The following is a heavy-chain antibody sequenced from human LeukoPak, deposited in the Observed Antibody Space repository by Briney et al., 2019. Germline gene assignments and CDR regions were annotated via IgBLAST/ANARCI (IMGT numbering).Heavy chain of an antibody. CDR1: GGSISSGGYY. V-gene: IGHV4-31*03. Sequence: SETLSLTCTVSGGSISSGGYYWSWIRQHPGKGLEWIGYIYYSGSTYYNPSLKSRVTISVDTSKSQFSLKLSSVTAADTAVYYCARRGETYYYYYGMDVWGQGTTVTVSS. CDR3: ARRGETYYYYYGMDV. CDR2: IYYSGST. D-gene: IGHD2-21*01. J-gene: IGHJ6*02.